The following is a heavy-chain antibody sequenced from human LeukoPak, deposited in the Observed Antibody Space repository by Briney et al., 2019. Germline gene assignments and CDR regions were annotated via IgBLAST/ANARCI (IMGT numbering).Heavy chain of an antibody. D-gene: IGHD5-18*01. J-gene: IGHJ4*02. CDR1: GFTFSSYA. Sequence: GGSRRLSCAASGFTFSSYAMHWVRQAPGKGLEWVAVISYDGSNKYYAGSVKGRFTISRDNSKNTLYLQMNSLRAEDTAVYYCARDHLKADTAMVRFAFDYWGQGTLVTVSS. V-gene: IGHV3-30*04. CDR2: ISYDGSNK. CDR3: ARDHLKADTAMVRFAFDY.